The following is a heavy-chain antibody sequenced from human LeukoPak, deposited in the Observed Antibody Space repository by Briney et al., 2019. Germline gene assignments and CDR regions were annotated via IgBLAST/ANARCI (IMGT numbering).Heavy chain of an antibody. V-gene: IGHV3-72*01. Sequence: GGSLRLSCAASGFTFSGHLMDWVRQAPGKGLEWVGRTRNEANGYSTEYAASVNGRFTISRDDSENSLYLQMNSLKTEDTAVYFCAREGRPSDSGIYQVDAFDIWGQGTVVTVSS. CDR2: TRNEANGYST. J-gene: IGHJ3*02. CDR3: AREGRPSDSGIYQVDAFDI. CDR1: GFTFSGHL. D-gene: IGHD3-10*01.